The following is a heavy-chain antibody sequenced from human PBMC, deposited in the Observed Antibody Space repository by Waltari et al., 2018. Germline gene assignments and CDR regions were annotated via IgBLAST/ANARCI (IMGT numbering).Heavy chain of an antibody. CDR2: IRSKAYGGTT. D-gene: IGHD3-3*01. V-gene: IGHV3-49*04. J-gene: IGHJ4*02. Sequence: EVQLVESGGDLVQPGRSLRLSCTASGFTFGDYAMSWVRQAPGKGLEWVGFIRSKAYGGTTEYAASVKGRFTISRDDSKSIAYLQMNSLKTEDTAVYYCTTDNRLSIFGVPFDYWGQGTLVTVSS. CDR3: TTDNRLSIFGVPFDY. CDR1: GFTFGDYA.